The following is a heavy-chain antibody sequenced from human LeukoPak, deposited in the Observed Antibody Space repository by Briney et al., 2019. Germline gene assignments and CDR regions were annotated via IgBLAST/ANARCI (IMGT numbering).Heavy chain of an antibody. V-gene: IGHV3-48*01. Sequence: PGGSLRLSCAASGFTFSSYSMNWVRQAPGKGLEWVSYITSSSSTIYYADSVKGRFTISRDNSKNTLYLQMNSLRAEDTAVYYCARWAITFGGVIENYFDYWGQGTLVTVSS. D-gene: IGHD3-16*02. CDR3: ARWAITFGGVIENYFDY. CDR1: GFTFSSYS. J-gene: IGHJ4*02. CDR2: ITSSSSTI.